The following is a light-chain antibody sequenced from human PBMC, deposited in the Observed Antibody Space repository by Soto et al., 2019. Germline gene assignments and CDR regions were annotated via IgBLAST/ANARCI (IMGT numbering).Light chain of an antibody. Sequence: EIVMTQSPDSLAVSLGERATINCKSSKRVLSSSNNKNYLAWYQQKQGQPPKLLTYWASTRDSGVPDRFSGSGSGTDFSLTISNLQAEDVAVYFCQQYYSAPLTFGGGTKVGIK. V-gene: IGKV4-1*01. CDR1: KRVLSSSNNKNY. CDR3: QQYYSAPLT. J-gene: IGKJ4*01. CDR2: WAS.